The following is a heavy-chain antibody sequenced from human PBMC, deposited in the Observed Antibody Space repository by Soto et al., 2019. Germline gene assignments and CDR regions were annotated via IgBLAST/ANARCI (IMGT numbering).Heavy chain of an antibody. CDR1: GYSIRSGYY. CDR3: ATLWFGELAFNY. D-gene: IGHD3-10*01. V-gene: IGHV4-38-2*02. J-gene: IGHJ4*01. Sequence: PSETLSLTCSVSGYSIRSGYYWGWVRQAPGKGLEWLGSVYHNGIMFHNPSFQSRVTISVDTSKNQFSLNLRSVTAADTAVYYCATLWFGELAFNYWGHGIMVTVYS. CDR2: VYHNGIM.